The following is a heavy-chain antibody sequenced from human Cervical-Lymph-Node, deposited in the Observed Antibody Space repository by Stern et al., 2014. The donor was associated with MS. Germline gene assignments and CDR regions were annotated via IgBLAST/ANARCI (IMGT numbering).Heavy chain of an antibody. D-gene: IGHD4-23*01. CDR3: ARDRDGYGGNSAYYGMDV. J-gene: IGHJ6*02. V-gene: IGHV1-69*01. CDR1: GGTFSSYA. CDR2: IITIFGTA. Sequence: QLVQSGAEVKKPGSSVKVSCKASGGTFSSYAISWVRQAPGQGLEWMGGIITIFGTANYAQQFQGRVTITADESTSTAYMELSSLRSEDTAVYYCARDRDGYGGNSAYYGMDVWGQGTTVTVSS.